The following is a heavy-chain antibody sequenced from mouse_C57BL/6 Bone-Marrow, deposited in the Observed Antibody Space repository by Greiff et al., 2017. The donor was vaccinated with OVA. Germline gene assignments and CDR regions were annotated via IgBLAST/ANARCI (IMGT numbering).Heavy chain of an antibody. J-gene: IGHJ3*01. CDR2: ISGGGGNT. CDR1: GFTFSSYT. CDR3: ARGNGGWFAY. Sequence: EVNLVEAGGGLVKPGGSLKFSCAASGFTFSSYTMSWVRQTPEKRLEWVATISGGGGNTYYPDSVKGRFTISRDNAKNTLYLQMSSLRSEDTALYYCARGNGGWFAYWGQGTLVTVSA. V-gene: IGHV5-9*01.